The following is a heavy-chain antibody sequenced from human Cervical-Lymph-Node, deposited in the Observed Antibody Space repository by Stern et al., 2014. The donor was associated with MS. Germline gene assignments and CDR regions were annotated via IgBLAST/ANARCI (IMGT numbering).Heavy chain of an antibody. J-gene: IGHJ3*01. V-gene: IGHV1-24*01. CDR2: YDPEERNT. CDR1: GYSLSDLS. Sequence: QVQLVQSGAEVRKPGASVRVSCKVSGYSLSDLSMHWVRQAPGKGLEWLGGYDPEERNTVYAQRFQGRVTMTEDTSTDTAYMELNSLRSDDTAVYHCATASRYDALDLWGQGTVVTVSS. CDR3: ATASRYDALDL.